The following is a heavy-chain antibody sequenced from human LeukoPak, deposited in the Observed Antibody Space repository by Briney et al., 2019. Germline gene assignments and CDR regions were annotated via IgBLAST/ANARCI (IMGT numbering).Heavy chain of an antibody. D-gene: IGHD6-13*01. Sequence: GGSLRLSCAASGFTFSSYAMSWVRQAPGRGLEWVSAISGSGGSTYYADSVKGRFTISRDNSKNTLYLQMNSLRAEDTAVYYCAKDQQLVPTLFDYWGQGTLVTVSS. CDR1: GFTFSSYA. CDR2: ISGSGGST. CDR3: AKDQQLVPTLFDY. V-gene: IGHV3-23*01. J-gene: IGHJ4*02.